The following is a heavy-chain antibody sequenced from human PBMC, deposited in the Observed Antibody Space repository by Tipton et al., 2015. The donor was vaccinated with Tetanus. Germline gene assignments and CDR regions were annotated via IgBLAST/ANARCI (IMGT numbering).Heavy chain of an antibody. Sequence: TLSLTCTVSGGSIRSGGFYWSWIRQHPVKGLEWIGYIYYTGNTYYNPSLKSRVTISVDTSKNQFSLKLSSVTAADTAVYYCARRGITARCDDWGQRSRLRVSS. V-gene: IGHV4-31*03. CDR1: GGSIRSGGFY. CDR3: ARRGITARCDD. D-gene: IGHD1-14*01. CDR2: IYYTGNT. J-gene: IGHJ4*02.